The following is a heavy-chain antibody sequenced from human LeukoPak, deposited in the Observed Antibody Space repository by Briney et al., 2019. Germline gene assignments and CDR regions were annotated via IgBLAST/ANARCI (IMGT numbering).Heavy chain of an antibody. Sequence: GGSLRLSCAGSGFTFSSYWMSWVRQAPGKGLEWVANIKQDGSEKYYVDSVKGRFTISRDNAKNSLYLQMNSLRAEDTAVYYCARESPSVAGHYYYYGMDVWGQGTTVTVSS. CDR2: IKQDGSEK. CDR3: ARESPSVAGHYYYYGMDV. V-gene: IGHV3-7*01. CDR1: GFTFSSYW. D-gene: IGHD6-19*01. J-gene: IGHJ6*02.